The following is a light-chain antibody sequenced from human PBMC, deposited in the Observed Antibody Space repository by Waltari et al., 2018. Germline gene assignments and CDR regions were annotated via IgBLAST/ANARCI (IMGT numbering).Light chain of an antibody. CDR2: DAS. CDR1: QSVSNSY. J-gene: IGKJ2*01. CDR3: QQYSNSPYT. Sequence: EIVLTQSPGTLSLSPGDGATLSCRASQSVSNSYLAWYQQKPGQAPRLLIYDASNRATGIPDRSSGSGSGTDFTLTISRLETEDFATYSCQQYSNSPYTFGQGTKLEIK. V-gene: IGKV3-20*01.